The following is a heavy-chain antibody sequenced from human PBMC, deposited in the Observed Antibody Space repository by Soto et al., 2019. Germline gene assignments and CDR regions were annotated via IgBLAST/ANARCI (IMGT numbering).Heavy chain of an antibody. CDR3: ARTAYYNGMDV. Sequence: PGGSLRLSCAASGFTFSSYWMHWVRQGPGKGLVWVSHIKDDGSSTSYADSVKGRFTISRDNGKKTLYLEMHSLRADDTGVYYCARTAYYNGMDVWGQGTTVTVSS. D-gene: IGHD5-18*01. CDR1: GFTFSSYW. J-gene: IGHJ6*02. CDR2: IKDDGSST. V-gene: IGHV3-74*01.